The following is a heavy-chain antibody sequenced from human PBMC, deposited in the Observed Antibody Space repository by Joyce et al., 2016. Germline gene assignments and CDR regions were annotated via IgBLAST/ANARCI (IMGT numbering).Heavy chain of an antibody. J-gene: IGHJ4*02. V-gene: IGHV4-59*01. D-gene: IGHD3-3*01. CDR2: IYYSGNT. CDR1: GGSISSYY. CDR3: ARGAGDYWSGYLGYFDY. Sequence: QVQLQESGPGLVKPSETLSLTCVISGGSISSYYWTWMRQPPGKGLEWIGFIYYSGNTNFNPTLKSRVSISVDTSKNQFSLKLSSATAADTAVYYCARGAGDYWSGYLGYFDYWGQGSLVTVSS.